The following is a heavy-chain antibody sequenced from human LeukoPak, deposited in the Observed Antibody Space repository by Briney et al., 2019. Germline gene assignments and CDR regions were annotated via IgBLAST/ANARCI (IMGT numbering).Heavy chain of an antibody. V-gene: IGHV4-39*07. J-gene: IGHJ4*02. CDR3: ARDGELHPFDY. CDR1: GGSISSSSYY. D-gene: IGHD1-7*01. CDR2: IYYSGST. Sequence: PSETLSLTCTVSGGSISSSSYYWGWLRQPPGKGLEWIGSIYYSGSTYYNPSLKSRVTISVDTTKNQFSLKLSSVTAADTAVYYCARDGELHPFDYWGQGTLVTVSS.